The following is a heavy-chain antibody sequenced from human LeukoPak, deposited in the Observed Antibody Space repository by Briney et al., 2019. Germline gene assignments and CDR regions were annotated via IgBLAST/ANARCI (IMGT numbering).Heavy chain of an antibody. D-gene: IGHD3-22*01. J-gene: IGHJ4*02. CDR1: GFTFSSYA. Sequence: GGSLRLSCSASGFTFSSYAMHWVRQAPGKGLEYVSAISSNGGSTYYADSVKGRFTISRDNSKNTLYLQMNSLRAEDTAVYYCARAGTTYYYDSSGFPFDYWGQGTLVTVSS. V-gene: IGHV3-64*04. CDR2: ISSNGGST. CDR3: ARAGTTYYYDSSGFPFDY.